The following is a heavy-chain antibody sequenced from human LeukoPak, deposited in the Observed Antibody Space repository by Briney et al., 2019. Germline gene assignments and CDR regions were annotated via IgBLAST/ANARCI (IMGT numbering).Heavy chain of an antibody. Sequence: PGGSLRLSCAASGFTFSSYAMSWVRQAPGKGLEWVSVISYDGTNKYYGDSVKGRFTISRDNSKNTLYLQMNSLRAEDTAVYYCASGWDVWWAFDYWGQGTLVTVSS. CDR3: ASGWDVWWAFDY. CDR2: ISYDGTNK. D-gene: IGHD3-16*01. V-gene: IGHV3-30*04. J-gene: IGHJ4*02. CDR1: GFTFSSYA.